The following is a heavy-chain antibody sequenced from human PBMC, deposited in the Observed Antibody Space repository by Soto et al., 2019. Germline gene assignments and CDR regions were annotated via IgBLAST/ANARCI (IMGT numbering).Heavy chain of an antibody. V-gene: IGHV3-7*03. J-gene: IGHJ6*02. D-gene: IGHD3-10*01. Sequence: PGGSLRLSCAASGFTFSSYWMSWVRQAPGKGLEWVANIKQDGSEKYYVDSVKGRFTISGDNAKNSLYLQMNSLRADDTAVYYCARDLSSALSMVRGEYYYNYGMDGWGQGTTVSVSS. CDR1: GFTFSSYW. CDR3: ARDLSSALSMVRGEYYYNYGMDG. CDR2: IKQDGSEK.